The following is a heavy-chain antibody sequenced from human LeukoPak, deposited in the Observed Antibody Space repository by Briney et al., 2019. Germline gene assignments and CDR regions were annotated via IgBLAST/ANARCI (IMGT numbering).Heavy chain of an antibody. CDR3: ASPKTPSGSYGDFDY. J-gene: IGHJ4*02. CDR2: IKQDGSVK. D-gene: IGHD1-26*01. V-gene: IGHV3-7*03. Sequence: PGGSLRLSCAASGFTFSGYWMHWVRQAPGKGLEWVANIKQDGSVKYYVDSVKGRFTISRDNAKNSLYLQMNSLRAEDTAVYYCASPKTPSGSYGDFDYWGQGTLVTVSS. CDR1: GFTFSGYW.